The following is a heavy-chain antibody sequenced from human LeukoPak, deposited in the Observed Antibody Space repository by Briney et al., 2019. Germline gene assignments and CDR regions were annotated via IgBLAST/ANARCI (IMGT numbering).Heavy chain of an antibody. CDR2: IYSGGST. CDR1: GFTFNSYA. Sequence: PGGSLRLSCAASGFTFNSYAMSWVRQAPGKGLEWVSVIYSGGSTYYADSVKGRFTISRDHSKNTLHLQMNSLRAEDTAVYYCARWSAAADYWGQGTLVTVSS. D-gene: IGHD6-13*01. CDR3: ARWSAAADY. V-gene: IGHV3-66*01. J-gene: IGHJ4*02.